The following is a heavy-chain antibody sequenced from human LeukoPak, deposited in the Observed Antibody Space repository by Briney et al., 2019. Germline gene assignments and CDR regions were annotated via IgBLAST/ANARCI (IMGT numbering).Heavy chain of an antibody. CDR2: IWYDGSNK. Sequence: GRSLRLSCAASGFTFSSYGMHWVRQAPGKGLEWVAVIWYDGSNKYYADSVQGRFTISRDNSKNTLYLQMNSLRAEDTAVYYCARVGVTAAMYNWFDPWGQGTLVTVSP. V-gene: IGHV3-33*01. CDR1: GFTFSSYG. CDR3: ARVGVTAAMYNWFDP. D-gene: IGHD2-2*01. J-gene: IGHJ5*02.